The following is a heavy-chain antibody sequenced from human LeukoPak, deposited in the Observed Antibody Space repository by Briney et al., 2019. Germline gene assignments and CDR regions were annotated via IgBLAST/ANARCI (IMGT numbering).Heavy chain of an antibody. Sequence: SETLSLTCAVYGGSFSGYYWSWIRQPPGKGLEWIGEINHSGSTNYNPSLKSRVTISVDTSKNQFSLKLSSVTAADTAVYYCARHRTAGYYYMDVWGKGTTVTISS. D-gene: IGHD1-14*01. V-gene: IGHV4-34*01. J-gene: IGHJ6*03. CDR3: ARHRTAGYYYMDV. CDR2: INHSGST. CDR1: GGSFSGYY.